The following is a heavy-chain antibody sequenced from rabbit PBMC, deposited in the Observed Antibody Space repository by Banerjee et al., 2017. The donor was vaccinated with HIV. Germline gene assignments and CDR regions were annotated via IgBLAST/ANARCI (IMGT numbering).Heavy chain of an antibody. CDR3: ARDRWAGYTDYRSTDVL. CDR1: GFSFSSSYY. J-gene: IGHJ4*01. D-gene: IGHD7-1*01. Sequence: QSLEESGGDLVKPGASLTLTCTASGFSFSSSYYMCWVRQAPGKGLEWIGCIYTGNGSTYYASWAKGRFTISKTSSTTVTLQMTSLTAADTATYFCARDRWAGYTDYRSTDVLWGPGTLVTVS. V-gene: IGHV1S40*01. CDR2: IYTGNGST.